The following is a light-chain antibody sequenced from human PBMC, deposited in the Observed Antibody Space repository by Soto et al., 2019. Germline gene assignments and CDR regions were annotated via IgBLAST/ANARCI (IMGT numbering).Light chain of an antibody. CDR1: QFVTSNS. CDR2: GAS. CDR3: QQYGSLPPT. J-gene: IGKJ1*01. V-gene: IGKV3-20*01. Sequence: EIVLTQFPDTVSLSPGESGTLSCRASQFVTSNSLAWYQQKTGQPPRLLIYGASTRATGIPDRFRGSGSGADFTLTISSLEPEDFAVYVCQQYGSLPPTFGQGTKVDNQT.